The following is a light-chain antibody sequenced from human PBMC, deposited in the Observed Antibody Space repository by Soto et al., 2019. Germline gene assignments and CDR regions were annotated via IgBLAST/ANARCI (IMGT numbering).Light chain of an antibody. J-gene: IGKJ1*01. CDR2: KAS. CDR3: QHYNSDSEA. Sequence: DIQMTQSPSTLSGSVGGIVTITCRASQAISSWLAWYQQKPGKAPKLLIYKASTLKSGVPSRFSGSGSATEFTLTISSLQPDDFETYYCQHYNSDSEAFGQGTKVDIK. V-gene: IGKV1-5*03. CDR1: QAISSW.